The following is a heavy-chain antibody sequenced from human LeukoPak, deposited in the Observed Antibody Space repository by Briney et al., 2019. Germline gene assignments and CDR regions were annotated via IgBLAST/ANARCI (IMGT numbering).Heavy chain of an antibody. CDR2: ISSSSSYI. V-gene: IGHV3-21*01. CDR1: GFTFSSYS. J-gene: IGHJ2*01. Sequence: PGGSLRLSCAASGFTFSSYSMNWVRQAPGKGLEWVSSISSSSSYIYYADSVKGRFTISRDNAKNSLYLQMNSLRAEDTAVYYCARDNVGYYDFWSQWGLRYFDLWGRGTLVTVSS. CDR3: ARDNVGYYDFWSQWGLRYFDL. D-gene: IGHD3-3*01.